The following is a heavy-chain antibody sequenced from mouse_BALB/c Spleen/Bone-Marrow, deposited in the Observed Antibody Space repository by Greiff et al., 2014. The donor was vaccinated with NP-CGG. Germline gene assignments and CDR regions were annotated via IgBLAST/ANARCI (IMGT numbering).Heavy chain of an antibody. CDR2: INSSGGSI. Sequence: EVMLVESGGGLVKLGGSLKLSCAASGFTFSSYYMSWVRQNPEKRLELVAAINSSGGSIYYPDNVKGRFTISRDNAKNTMYLQMSSLKSEDTALYYCARQDYGYDGCAMDYWGQGTSVTVSS. CDR3: ARQDYGYDGCAMDY. V-gene: IGHV5-6-2*01. D-gene: IGHD2-2*01. CDR1: GFTFSSYY. J-gene: IGHJ4*01.